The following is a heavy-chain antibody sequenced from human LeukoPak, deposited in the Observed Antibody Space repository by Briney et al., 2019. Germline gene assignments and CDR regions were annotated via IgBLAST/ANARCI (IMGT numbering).Heavy chain of an antibody. D-gene: IGHD1-1*01. V-gene: IGHV4-59*01. CDR1: GGSISSYY. CDR3: ARVQWGRNDRAFDY. Sequence: SETLSLTCTVSGGSISSYYWSWLRQPPGKGLEWFGYIYYSGSTNYNPSLKSRVTISVDTSKNQFSLKLSSVTAADTAVYYCARVQWGRNDRAFDYWGQGTLVTVSS. CDR2: IYYSGST. J-gene: IGHJ4*02.